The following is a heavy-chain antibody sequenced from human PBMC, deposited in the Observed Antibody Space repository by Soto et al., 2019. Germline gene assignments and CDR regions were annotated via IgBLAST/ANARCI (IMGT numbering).Heavy chain of an antibody. Sequence: EVQLVESGGGLVQPGGSLRLSCAASGFTVSSNYMSWVRQAPGKGLEWVSVIYSGGSTYYADSVKGRFTISRDNSKNTLYLQMNSLRAEDTAVYYCARDPLPGRRPYYYGSGRLDWGQGTLVTVSS. CDR1: GFTVSSNY. CDR2: IYSGGST. D-gene: IGHD3-10*01. V-gene: IGHV3-66*01. CDR3: ARDPLPGRRPYYYGSGRLD. J-gene: IGHJ4*02.